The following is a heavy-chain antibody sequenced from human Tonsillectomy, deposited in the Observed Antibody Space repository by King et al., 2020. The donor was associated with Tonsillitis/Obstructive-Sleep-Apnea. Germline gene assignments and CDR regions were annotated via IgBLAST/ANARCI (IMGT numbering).Heavy chain of an antibody. J-gene: IGHJ5*02. CDR3: ARDGNTDIVVVPAAFDP. V-gene: IGHV4-4*02. CDR1: GGSISSSNW. Sequence: VQLQESGPGLVKPSGTLALTCAVSGGSISSSNWWSWVRQPPGKGLEWMWEIYHSGGTNYNPFLKSRVTKSVKKSKNQFSLKLSSVTAADTAVYYCARDGNTDIVVVPAAFDPWGQGTLVTVSS. D-gene: IGHD2-2*01. CDR2: IYHSGGT.